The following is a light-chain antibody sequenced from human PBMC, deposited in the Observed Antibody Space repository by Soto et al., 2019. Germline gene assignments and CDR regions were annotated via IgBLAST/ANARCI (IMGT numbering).Light chain of an antibody. J-gene: IGLJ1*01. V-gene: IGLV2-14*01. Sequence: QSALTQPASVSGSPGQSVTISCTGPRSDIGDSNFISRYQHSPGKAPRLLIYEVNNRPSGVSRRFSGSKVGNTASLTISGLLEDDEADYFCASFRSGTILVFGSGTKVTVL. CDR3: ASFRSGTILV. CDR2: EVN. CDR1: RSDIGDSNF.